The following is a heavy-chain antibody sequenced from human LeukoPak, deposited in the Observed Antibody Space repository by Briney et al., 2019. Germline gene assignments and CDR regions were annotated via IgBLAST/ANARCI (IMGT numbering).Heavy chain of an antibody. J-gene: IGHJ6*03. V-gene: IGHV4-38-2*02. Sequence: SETLSLTCTVSGYSISSGYYWGWIRQPPGKGLEWIGSIYHSGSTYYNPSLKSRVTISVDTSKNHFSLKLSSVTAADTAVYYCARQFYYYYYCMDVWGKGTTVTVSS. CDR2: IYHSGST. D-gene: IGHD5-24*01. CDR3: ARQFYYYYYCMDV. CDR1: GYSISSGYY.